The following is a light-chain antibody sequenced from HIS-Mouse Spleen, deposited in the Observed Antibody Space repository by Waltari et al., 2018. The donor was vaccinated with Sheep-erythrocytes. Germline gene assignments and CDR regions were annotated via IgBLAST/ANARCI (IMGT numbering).Light chain of an antibody. V-gene: IGLV2-23*01. CDR1: SSDVGSYNL. J-gene: IGLJ3*02. CDR2: EGC. Sequence: QSALTQPASVSGSPGQSITISCTGTSSDVGSYNLVSWYQQHPGKAPKLMIYEGCKRPSGVSNRFSGSKSGNTASLTISGVQAEDEADYYCCSYAGSSTPWVFGGGTKLTVL. CDR3: CSYAGSSTPWV.